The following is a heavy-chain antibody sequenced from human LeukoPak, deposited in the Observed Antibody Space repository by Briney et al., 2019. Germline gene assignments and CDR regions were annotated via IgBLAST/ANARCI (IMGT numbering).Heavy chain of an antibody. CDR1: GDSIRSYY. CDR2: IFYSGST. CDR3: AKVKPSNCTITSCRYYYYYGMDV. V-gene: IGHV4-59*07. Sequence: SDPLSLTCTVSGDSIRSYYWTWIRQAPGKELEWIGYIFYSGSTNYNPALKSLVSISVDTSKNQFSLKLTSVTAADTAVYYCAKVKPSNCTITSCRYYYYYGMDVWGQGTTVIVSS. D-gene: IGHD2-2*01. J-gene: IGHJ6*02.